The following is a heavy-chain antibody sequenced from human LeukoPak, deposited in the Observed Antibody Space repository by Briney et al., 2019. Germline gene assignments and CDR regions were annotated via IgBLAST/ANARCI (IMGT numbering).Heavy chain of an antibody. J-gene: IGHJ4*02. CDR3: ARGAIVVVPASVVVVATVDFDY. CDR2: IWYDGSNK. CDR1: GFTFSSYG. D-gene: IGHD2-2*01. V-gene: IGHV3-33*01. Sequence: GRSLRLSCAASGFTFSSYGLHWVRRAPGKGLEWVAVIWYDGSNKYYADSVKGRFTVSRDNSKNTLYLQMNSLRAEDTAVYYCARGAIVVVPASVVVVATVDFDYWGQGTLVTVSS.